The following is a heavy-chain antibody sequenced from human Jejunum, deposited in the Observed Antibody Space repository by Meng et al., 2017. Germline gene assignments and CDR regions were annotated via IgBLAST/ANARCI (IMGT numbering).Heavy chain of an antibody. CDR3: ASSIAAAVGYYFDY. Sequence: QVRLQEPGQGLVRPSETLSLTCTVSGGSFGSGGYYWSWIRQHPGKGLEWIGYIYYSGSTYYNPSLKSRVSISVDTSKNQFSLKLSSVTAADTAVYYCASSIAAAVGYYFDYWGQGTLVTVSS. D-gene: IGHD6-13*01. V-gene: IGHV4-31*03. CDR2: IYYSGST. CDR1: GGSFGSGGYY. J-gene: IGHJ4*02.